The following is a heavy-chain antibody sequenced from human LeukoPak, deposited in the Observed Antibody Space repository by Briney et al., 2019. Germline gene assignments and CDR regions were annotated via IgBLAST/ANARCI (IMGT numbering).Heavy chain of an antibody. D-gene: IGHD6-6*01. J-gene: IGHJ4*02. CDR1: GGSISSYY. CDR3: ARVLAARQIFDY. V-gene: IGHV4-59*01. Sequence: SETLSLTCTVSGGSISSYYWSWIRQPPGKGLEWIGYIYYSGSTNYNPSLKSRVTISVDTSKNQFSLKLSSVTAADTAAYYCARVLAARQIFDYWGQGTLVTVSS. CDR2: IYYSGST.